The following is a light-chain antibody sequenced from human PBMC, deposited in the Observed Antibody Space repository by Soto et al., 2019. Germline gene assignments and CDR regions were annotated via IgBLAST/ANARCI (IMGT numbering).Light chain of an antibody. Sequence: QSVLTQPPSVSAAPGQKVTISCSGSSSNIRNNYVSWYQEVPGTAPKLLIYEDDKRPSGIPDRFSGSKSATSATLGVTGLQPGDEADYYCGTWDRSLRVMVFGGGTKLTVL. J-gene: IGLJ3*02. CDR2: EDD. CDR3: GTWDRSLRVMV. CDR1: SSNIRNNY. V-gene: IGLV1-51*02.